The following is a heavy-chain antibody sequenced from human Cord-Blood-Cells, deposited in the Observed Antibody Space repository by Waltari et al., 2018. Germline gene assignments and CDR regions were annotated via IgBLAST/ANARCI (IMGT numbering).Heavy chain of an antibody. CDR1: GYTFTSYA. J-gene: IGHJ4*02. Sequence: QVQLVQSGAEVKKPGASVKVSCKASGYTFTSYAMHWLGQAPGQRLEWMGWINAGNGNTKYSQKCQGRATITRDRAASRAYMELSSPRSEDTAVYYCAREIAAAGDYWGKGTLVTVSS. V-gene: IGHV1-3*01. D-gene: IGHD6-13*01. CDR2: INAGNGNT. CDR3: AREIAAAGDY.